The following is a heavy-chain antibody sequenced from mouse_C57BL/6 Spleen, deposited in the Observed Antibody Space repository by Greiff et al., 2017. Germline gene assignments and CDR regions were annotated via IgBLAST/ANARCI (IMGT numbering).Heavy chain of an antibody. CDR3: ARHYYGSSYDAMDY. D-gene: IGHD1-1*01. J-gene: IGHJ4*01. CDR2: IYPSDSET. Sequence: QVQLQQPGAELVRPGSSVKLSCKASGYTFTSYWMDWVKQRPGQGLEWIGNIYPSDSETHYNQKFKDKATLTVDKSSSTAYMQLSSLTSEDSAVYYFARHYYGSSYDAMDYWGQGTSVTVSS. V-gene: IGHV1-61*01. CDR1: GYTFTSYW.